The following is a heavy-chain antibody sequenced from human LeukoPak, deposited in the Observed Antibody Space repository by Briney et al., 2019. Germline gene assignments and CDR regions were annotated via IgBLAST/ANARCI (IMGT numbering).Heavy chain of an antibody. D-gene: IGHD3-22*01. Sequence: SETLSLTCAVSGYSISSGYYWGWIRQPPGKGLEWIGSIYHSGSTYYNPSHKSRVTISVDTSKNQFSLKLSSVTAADTAVYYCARVTYYDSSGYRSYFDYWGQGTLVTVSS. CDR1: GYSISSGYY. CDR2: IYHSGST. V-gene: IGHV4-38-2*01. J-gene: IGHJ4*02. CDR3: ARVTYYDSSGYRSYFDY.